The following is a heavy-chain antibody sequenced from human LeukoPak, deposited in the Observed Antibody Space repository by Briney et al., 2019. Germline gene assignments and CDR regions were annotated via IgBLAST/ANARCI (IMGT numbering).Heavy chain of an antibody. CDR2: IYYSGST. D-gene: IGHD3-9*01. J-gene: IGHJ4*02. V-gene: IGHV4-30-4*08. Sequence: SETLSLTCTVAGGAISSGGYYWSWIRQHPGKGLEWIGYIYYSGSTYYNPSLKSRVTISVDTSKNQFSLKLSSVTAADTAVYYCARQQGYDILTGYYFDYWGQGTLVTVSS. CDR3: ARQQGYDILTGYYFDY. CDR1: GGAISSGGYY.